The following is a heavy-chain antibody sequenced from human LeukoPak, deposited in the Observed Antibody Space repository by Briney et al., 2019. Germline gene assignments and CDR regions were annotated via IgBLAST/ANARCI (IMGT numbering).Heavy chain of an antibody. V-gene: IGHV1-69*05. CDR1: GRTFITYT. CDR2: IIPIFGTA. D-gene: IGHD1-1*01. CDR3: ATYMLRDNWNVHTFDS. Sequence: SVKVSCKASGRTFITYTINWVRQAPGQGLEWMGGIIPIFGTANYAQKFQGRVTVTTDDSTSTAFMELSSLRSEDTAVYYCATYMLRDNWNVHTFDSWGQGTLVTVSS. J-gene: IGHJ4*02.